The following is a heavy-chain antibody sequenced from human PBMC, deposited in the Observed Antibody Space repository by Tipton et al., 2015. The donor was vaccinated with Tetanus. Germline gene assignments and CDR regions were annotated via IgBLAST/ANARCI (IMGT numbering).Heavy chain of an antibody. D-gene: IGHD5-18*01. CDR3: ARLGSGYSYGYSFDY. CDR2: VYYDGSA. CDR1: GDSISSSDYY. Sequence: TLSLTCTVSGDSISSSDYYWGWIRQPPGEGLEWIASVYYDGSAYYNPSLKSRITISIDTSGSQFSLKLSSVTAADTAVYYCARLGSGYSYGYSFDYWGQGTLVTVSS. V-gene: IGHV4-39*01. J-gene: IGHJ4*02.